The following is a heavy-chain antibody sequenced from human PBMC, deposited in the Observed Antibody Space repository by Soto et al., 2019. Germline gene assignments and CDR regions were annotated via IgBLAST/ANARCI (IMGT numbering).Heavy chain of an antibody. CDR2: TTYDGGIK. CDR1: VFSFISYG. V-gene: IGHV3-30*03. D-gene: IGHD1-1*01. J-gene: IGHJ6*02. CDR3: AGALENPYFYYGLNV. Sequence: GWSLRLACASSVFSFISYGMEWVRLAPGKGLEWVAATTYDGGIKHYVDSVKGRFTISRDNSKNTLYLQMNSLRVEDTATYYCAGALENPYFYYGLNVWGQGTTVTVSS.